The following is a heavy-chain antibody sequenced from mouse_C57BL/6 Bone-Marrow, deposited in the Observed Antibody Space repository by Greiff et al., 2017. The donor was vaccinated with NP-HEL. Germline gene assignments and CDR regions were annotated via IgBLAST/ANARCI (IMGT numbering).Heavy chain of an antibody. CDR3: ARRGKNYYGSSSVWFAY. CDR1: GYTFTSYW. D-gene: IGHD1-1*01. Sequence: QVQLKQSGAELAKPGASVKLSCKASGYTFTSYWMHWVKQRPGQGLEWIGYINPSSGYTKYNQKFKDKATLTADKSSSTAYMQLSSLTYEDSAVYYCARRGKNYYGSSSVWFAYWGQGTLVTVSA. CDR2: INPSSGYT. J-gene: IGHJ3*01. V-gene: IGHV1-7*01.